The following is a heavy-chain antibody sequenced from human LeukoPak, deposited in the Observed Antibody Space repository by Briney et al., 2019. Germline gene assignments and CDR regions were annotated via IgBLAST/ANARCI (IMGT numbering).Heavy chain of an antibody. D-gene: IGHD4-17*01. V-gene: IGHV3-74*01. Sequence: GGSLRLSCAASGFTFSSYAMSWVRQAPGKGLVWVSGINTDGSSTYYADSVKGRFTISRDNAKNTLYLQMNSLRAGDTAVYYCYGANAEHWGQGTLVTVSS. CDR3: YGANAEH. CDR1: GFTFSSYA. CDR2: INTDGSST. J-gene: IGHJ1*01.